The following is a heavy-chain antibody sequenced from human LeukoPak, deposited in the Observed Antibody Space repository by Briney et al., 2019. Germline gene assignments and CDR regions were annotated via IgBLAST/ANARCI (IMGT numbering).Heavy chain of an antibody. CDR3: VSFYETY. Sequence: PGGTLRLSCAASGSYWMHWVRQAPGKGLVWVSHINSDGSWTSYADSVKGRFTISKDNAKNTVYLQMNNLRAEDTAVYYCVSFYETYWGRGTLVTISS. CDR1: GSYW. V-gene: IGHV3-74*01. D-gene: IGHD2/OR15-2a*01. CDR2: INSDGSWT. J-gene: IGHJ4*02.